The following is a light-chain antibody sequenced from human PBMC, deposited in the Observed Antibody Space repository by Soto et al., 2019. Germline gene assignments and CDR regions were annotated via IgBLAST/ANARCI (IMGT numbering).Light chain of an antibody. Sequence: EIVLTQSPATLSLSPGQRATLSCRASQSVSSYLAWYQQKPGQAPRLLIYDASNRPTGILARFSGSGCGTDFTLTISSLEPEDFAVYYCQQRSNWPLITFGQGTRLEIK. CDR1: QSVSSY. CDR3: QQRSNWPLIT. CDR2: DAS. V-gene: IGKV3-11*01. J-gene: IGKJ5*01.